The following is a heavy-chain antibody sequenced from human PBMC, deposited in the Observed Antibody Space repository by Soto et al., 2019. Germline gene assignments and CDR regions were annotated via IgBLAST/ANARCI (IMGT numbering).Heavy chain of an antibody. J-gene: IGHJ4*02. CDR1: GYTFTSYY. CDR3: AKDRQPDGIWTFDY. CDR2: INPSGGST. Sequence: ASVKVSCKASGYTFTSYYMHWVRQAPGQGLEWMGIINPSGGSTSYAQKFQGRVTMTRDTSTSTVYMQLSSLRAEDTAVYYCAKDRQPDGIWTFDYWGQGTLVTVSS. D-gene: IGHD3-9*01. V-gene: IGHV1-46*01.